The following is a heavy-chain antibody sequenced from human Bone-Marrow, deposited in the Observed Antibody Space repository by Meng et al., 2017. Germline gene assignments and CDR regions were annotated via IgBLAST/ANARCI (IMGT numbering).Heavy chain of an antibody. CDR2: IYHSGST. CDR1: GGSLSSSNW. J-gene: IGHJ6*02. Sequence: QWRPQGRGPVMLKPSGTRSVTSAVSGGSLSSSNWWCWFRQPPGKGLEWIGEIYHSGSTNYNPSLKSRVTISVDKSKNQFSLKLSSVTAADTAVYYCARVKVSHYYYYGMDVWGQGTTVTVSS. CDR3: ARVKVSHYYYYGMDV. V-gene: IGHV4-4*02. D-gene: IGHD5/OR15-5a*01.